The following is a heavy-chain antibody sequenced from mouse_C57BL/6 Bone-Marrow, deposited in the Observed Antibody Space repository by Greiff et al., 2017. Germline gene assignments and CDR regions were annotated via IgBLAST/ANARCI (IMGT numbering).Heavy chain of an antibody. CDR2: ISGGGGNT. J-gene: IGHJ4*01. CDR3: ISNYYYAMDY. D-gene: IGHD1-3*01. Sequence: EVKLVESGGGLVKPGGSLKLSCAASGFTFSSYTMSWVRQTPEKRLEWVATISGGGGNTYYPDSVKGRFTISRDNAKNTLYLQLSSLRSEDTALYYCISNYYYAMDYWGQGTSVTVSS. V-gene: IGHV5-9*01. CDR1: GFTFSSYT.